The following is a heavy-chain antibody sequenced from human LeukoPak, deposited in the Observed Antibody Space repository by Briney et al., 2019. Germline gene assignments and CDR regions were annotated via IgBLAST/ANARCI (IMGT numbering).Heavy chain of an antibody. Sequence: PGGSLRLSCTASGFTFGDYAMSWVRQAPGKGLEWVSGISDSGVSTYYADSVKGRFTISRDNSKNTLYLQMNSLRAEDTAIYYCAKDRYDSGWRLNDYWGQGTLVTVSS. D-gene: IGHD6-19*01. V-gene: IGHV3-23*01. J-gene: IGHJ4*02. CDR3: AKDRYDSGWRLNDY. CDR2: ISDSGVST. CDR1: GFTFGDYA.